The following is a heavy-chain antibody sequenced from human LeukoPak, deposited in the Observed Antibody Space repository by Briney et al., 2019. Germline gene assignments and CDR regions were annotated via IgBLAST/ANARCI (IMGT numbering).Heavy chain of an antibody. J-gene: IGHJ4*02. Sequence: PGGSLRLSCAASGFTVSSNYMSWVRQAPGRGLEWVPVIYSGGSTYYADSVKGRFTISRDNSKNTLYLQMNSLRAEDTAVYYCARGGDGPNTFDYWGQGTLVTVSS. V-gene: IGHV3-53*01. CDR3: ARGGDGPNTFDY. D-gene: IGHD3-16*01. CDR2: IYSGGST. CDR1: GFTVSSNY.